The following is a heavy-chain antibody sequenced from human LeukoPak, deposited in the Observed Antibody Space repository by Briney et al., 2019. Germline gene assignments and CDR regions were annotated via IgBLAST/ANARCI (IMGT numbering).Heavy chain of an antibody. Sequence: SETLSLTCTVSGYSISSGYYWGWIRQPPGQGLEWIGSIYHSGSTYYNPSLKSRVTLSVDTSKNQFSLKLRSVTAADTAMYYCARDRLSGPHYDYWGQGTLVTVSS. CDR2: IYHSGST. V-gene: IGHV4-38-2*02. CDR3: ARDRLSGPHYDY. CDR1: GYSISSGYY. J-gene: IGHJ4*02. D-gene: IGHD1-14*01.